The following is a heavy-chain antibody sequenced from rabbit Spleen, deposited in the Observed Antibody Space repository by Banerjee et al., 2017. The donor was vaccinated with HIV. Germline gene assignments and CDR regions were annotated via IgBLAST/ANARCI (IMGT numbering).Heavy chain of an antibody. CDR1: GVSFSSSSY. D-gene: IGHD6-1*01. J-gene: IGHJ4*01. CDR3: ARLGHADYPYAYGLKL. CDR2: IDTGSSGFT. Sequence: QSLEESGGDLVKPGASLTLTCTASGVSFSSSSYMCWVRQAPGKGLEWIACIDTGSSGFTYFATWAKGRFTCSKTSSTTVTLQMTSLTAADTATYFCARLGHADYPYAYGLKLWGPGTLVTVS. V-gene: IGHV1S40*01.